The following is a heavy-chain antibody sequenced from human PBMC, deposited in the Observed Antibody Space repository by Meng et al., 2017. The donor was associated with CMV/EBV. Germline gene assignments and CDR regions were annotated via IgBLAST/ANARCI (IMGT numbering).Heavy chain of an antibody. D-gene: IGHD2-2*01. V-gene: IGHV1-2*02. J-gene: IGHJ4*02. CDR1: GYTFTGYY. CDR2: INPNSSGT. Sequence: ASVKVSCKASGYTFTGYYMHWVRQAPGQGLEWMGWINPNSSGTNYAQKFQGRVTMTRDTSISTAYMELSRLRSDDTAVYYCARDRCSSTSCYFEGDFDYWGQGTLVTVSS. CDR3: ARDRCSSTSCYFEGDFDY.